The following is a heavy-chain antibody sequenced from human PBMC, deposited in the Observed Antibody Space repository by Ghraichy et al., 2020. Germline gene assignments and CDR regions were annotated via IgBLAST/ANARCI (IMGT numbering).Heavy chain of an antibody. Sequence: GGSLRLSCAASGFTLGNCWMSWVRQAPGKGLEWVANIKQDGSENYYVDSVKGRFTISRDNAKSSLYLQMNSLRAEDTAVYYCARLRGTVTNFDYWGQGTLVTVSS. CDR2: IKQDGSEN. CDR3: ARLRGTVTNFDY. J-gene: IGHJ4*02. V-gene: IGHV3-7*01. CDR1: GFTLGNCW. D-gene: IGHD4-17*01.